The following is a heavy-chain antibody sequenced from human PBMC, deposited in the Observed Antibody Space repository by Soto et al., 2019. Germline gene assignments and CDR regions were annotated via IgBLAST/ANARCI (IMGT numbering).Heavy chain of an antibody. CDR1: GFTFSSYG. D-gene: IGHD3-22*01. CDR3: AKDRYYDSSGYYYYYGMDV. V-gene: IGHV3-30*18. Sequence: QVQLVESGGGVVQPGRSLRLSCAASGFTFSSYGMHWVRQAPGKGLEWVAVISYDGSNKYYADSVKCRFTISRDNSKNTLYLQMHSLRAEDTAVYYCAKDRYYDSSGYYYYYGMDVWGQGTTVTVSS. J-gene: IGHJ6*02. CDR2: ISYDGSNK.